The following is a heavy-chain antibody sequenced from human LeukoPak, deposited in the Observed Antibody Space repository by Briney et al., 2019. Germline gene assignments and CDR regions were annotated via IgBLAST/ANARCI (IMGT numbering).Heavy chain of an antibody. V-gene: IGHV3-30-3*01. D-gene: IGHD2-2*02. CDR2: ISYDGSNK. CDR1: GFTFSSYA. Sequence: GGSLRLSCAASGFTFSSYAMHWVRQAPGKGLEWVAVISYDGSNKYYADSVKGRFTISRDNSKNTLYLQMNSLRAEDTAVYYCARNVVPAAIGVGQDWSDPWGQGTLVTVSS. CDR3: ARNVVPAAIGVGQDWSDP. J-gene: IGHJ5*02.